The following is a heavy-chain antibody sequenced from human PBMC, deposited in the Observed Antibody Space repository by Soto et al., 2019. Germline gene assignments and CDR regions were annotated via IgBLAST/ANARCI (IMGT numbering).Heavy chain of an antibody. V-gene: IGHV3-33*01. Sequence: GGSLRLSCAASGFTFSSYGMHWVRQAPGKGLEWVAVIWYDGSNKYYADSVKGRFTISRDNSKNTLYLQMNSLRAEDTAVYYCARDNAEVGTYQLLFSRFIRIVGMDVWGKGTTVTVSS. CDR2: IWYDGSNK. CDR3: ARDNAEVGTYQLLFSRFIRIVGMDV. J-gene: IGHJ6*04. D-gene: IGHD2-2*01. CDR1: GFTFSSYG.